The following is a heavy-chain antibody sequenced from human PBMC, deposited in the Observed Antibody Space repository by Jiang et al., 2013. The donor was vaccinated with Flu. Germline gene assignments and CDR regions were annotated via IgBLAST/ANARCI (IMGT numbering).Heavy chain of an antibody. V-gene: IGHV4-39*01. CDR2: IYYSGST. Sequence: EWIGSIYYSGSTYYNPSLKSRVTISVDTSKNQFSLKLSSVTAADTAVYYCARGTTMVRGVLITYFDYWGQGTLVTVSS. D-gene: IGHD3-10*01. CDR3: ARGTTMVRGVLITYFDY. J-gene: IGHJ4*02.